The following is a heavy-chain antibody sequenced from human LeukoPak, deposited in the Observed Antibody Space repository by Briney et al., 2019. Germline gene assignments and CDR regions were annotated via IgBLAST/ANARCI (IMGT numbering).Heavy chain of an antibody. J-gene: IGHJ5*02. CDR2: IYTSGST. V-gene: IGHV4-61*02. Sequence: SETLSLTCTVSGGSISSGSYYWSWIRQPAGKGLEWIGRIYTSGSTNYNPSLKSRVTISVDTSKNQFSLKLSSVTAADTAVYYCARDAPRGWFDPWGQGTLVTVSS. CDR3: ARDAPRGWFDP. CDR1: GGSISSGSYY.